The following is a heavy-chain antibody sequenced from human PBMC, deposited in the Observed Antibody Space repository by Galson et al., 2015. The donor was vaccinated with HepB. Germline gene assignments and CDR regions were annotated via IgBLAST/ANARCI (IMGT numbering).Heavy chain of an antibody. CDR3: ARGDIVVVPAAMGGSYYYYGMDV. V-gene: IGHV1-69*06. CDR1: GGTFSSYA. CDR2: IIPIFGTA. D-gene: IGHD2-2*01. Sequence: SVKVSCKASGGTFSSYAISWVRQAPGQGLEWMGGIIPIFGTANYAQKFQGRVTITADKSTSTAYMELSSLRSEDTAVYYCARGDIVVVPAAMGGSYYYYGMDVWGQGTTVTVSS. J-gene: IGHJ6*02.